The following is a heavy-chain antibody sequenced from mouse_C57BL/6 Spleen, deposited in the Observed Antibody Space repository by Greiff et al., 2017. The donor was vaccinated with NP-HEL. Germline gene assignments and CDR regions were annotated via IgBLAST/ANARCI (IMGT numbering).Heavy chain of an antibody. D-gene: IGHD1-1*01. Sequence: VQLKESGPELVKPGASVKMSCKASGYTFTDYNMHWVKQSHGKSLEWIGYINPNNGGTSYNQKFKGKATLTVNKSSSTAYMELRSLTSEDSAVYYCARGGLLLFDYWGQGTTLTVSS. CDR1: GYTFTDYN. CDR3: ARGGLLLFDY. CDR2: INPNNGGT. V-gene: IGHV1-22*01. J-gene: IGHJ2*01.